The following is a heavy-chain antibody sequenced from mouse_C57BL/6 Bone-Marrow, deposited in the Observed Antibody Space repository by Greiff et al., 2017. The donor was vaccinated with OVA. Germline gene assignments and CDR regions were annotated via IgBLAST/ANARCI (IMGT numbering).Heavy chain of an antibody. D-gene: IGHD2-12*01. V-gene: IGHV3-8*01. Sequence: EVKLQESGPGLAKPSQTLSLTCSVTGYSFTSDYLDWIRKFPGHKLEYMGYIIHGGSTSYNPSLNSRISISRDTSKKQYYLQLNYVTTEDTATYYCARWGTYYNAMDYWGQGTSVTVSS. CDR2: IIHGGST. CDR1: GYSFTSDY. CDR3: ARWGTYYNAMDY. J-gene: IGHJ4*01.